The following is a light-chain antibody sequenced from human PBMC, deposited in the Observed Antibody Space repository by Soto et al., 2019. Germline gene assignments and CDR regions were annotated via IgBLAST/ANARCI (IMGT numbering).Light chain of an antibody. CDR3: AAWDDSLSGV. J-gene: IGLJ3*02. V-gene: IGLV1-47*01. Sequence: QSVLTQSPSASGTPGQRVTISCSGGSSNIGRNYVYWYQQLPGTAPKLLIYSNNQRPSGVPDRFSGSKSGTSAALAISGLRSEDEADYYCAAWDDSLSGVFGGGTKLTVL. CDR1: SSNIGRNY. CDR2: SNN.